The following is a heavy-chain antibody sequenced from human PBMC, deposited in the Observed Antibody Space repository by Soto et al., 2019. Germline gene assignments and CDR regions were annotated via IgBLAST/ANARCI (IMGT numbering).Heavy chain of an antibody. V-gene: IGHV1-3*01. CDR3: ARSMSLGWFYFDC. CDR2: INAGNGNT. J-gene: IGHJ4*02. Sequence: ASVKVSCKASGYKFTSFPLHWVRQALGQRLEWMGWINAGNGNTKFSQKFQGRVTITRDTSASTAYMELSSLRSEDTAVYYCARSMSLGWFYFDCWGQGTLVTVYS. CDR1: GYKFTSFP. D-gene: IGHD2-15*01.